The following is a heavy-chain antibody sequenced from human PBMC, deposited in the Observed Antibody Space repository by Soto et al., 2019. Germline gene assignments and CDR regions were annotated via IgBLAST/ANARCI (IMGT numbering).Heavy chain of an antibody. Sequence: SETLSLTCTVSGGSISSYYWSWIRQPPGKGLEWIASVYYSGSTNYNPSLKSRVTISMGTSKNQFSLKMSSVTAADTAVYYCASSSGWYYFDYWGQGTPVTVSS. V-gene: IGHV4-59*01. CDR3: ASSSGWYYFDY. J-gene: IGHJ4*02. CDR1: GGSISSYY. D-gene: IGHD6-19*01. CDR2: VYYSGST.